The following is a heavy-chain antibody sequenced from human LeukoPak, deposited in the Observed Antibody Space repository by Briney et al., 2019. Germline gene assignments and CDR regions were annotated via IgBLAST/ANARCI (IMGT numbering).Heavy chain of an antibody. CDR2: ISSSSSYI. CDR1: GFTFSSYS. J-gene: IGHJ4*02. CDR3: ARDVSVAGTGFDY. D-gene: IGHD6-19*01. Sequence: GGSLRLSCAASGFTFSSYSMNWVRQAPGKGLEWVSSISSSSSYIYYADSVKGRFTISRDNAKNSLYLQMNSLRAEDTAVYYCARDVSVAGTGFDYWGQGTLVTVFS. V-gene: IGHV3-21*01.